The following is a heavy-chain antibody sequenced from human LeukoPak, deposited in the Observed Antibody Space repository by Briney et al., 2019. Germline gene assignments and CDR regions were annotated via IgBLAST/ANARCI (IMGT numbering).Heavy chain of an antibody. D-gene: IGHD3-10*01. CDR3: ARGITMVREGEYYFDY. CDR1: GFRFTGYS. J-gene: IGHJ4*02. V-gene: IGHV3-21*01. CDR2: LGRSGEYT. Sequence: GGSLRPSCAASGFRFTGYSMSWVRQAPGKGLEWVAGLGRSGEYTYYADSVKGRFTISRDNAKNSLYLQMNSLRAEDTAVYYCARGITMVREGEYYFDYWGQGALVTVSS.